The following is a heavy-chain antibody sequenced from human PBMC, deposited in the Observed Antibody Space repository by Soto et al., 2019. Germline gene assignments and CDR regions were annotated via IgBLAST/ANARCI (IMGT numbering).Heavy chain of an antibody. CDR3: ARQASYWHGGGGWLDP. V-gene: IGHV3-13*01. Sequence: EVQLVESGGGLVQPGGSLRLSCAASGFTFSASDMHWVRQAPGKGLEWVAAIGTLHDTFYPDSVKGRFTISRENAKHSLYLQMNSLRADDTAVYYWARQASYWHGGGGWLDPWGQGVLVTVSS. D-gene: IGHD2-8*02. J-gene: IGHJ5*02. CDR2: IGTLHDT. CDR1: GFTFSASD.